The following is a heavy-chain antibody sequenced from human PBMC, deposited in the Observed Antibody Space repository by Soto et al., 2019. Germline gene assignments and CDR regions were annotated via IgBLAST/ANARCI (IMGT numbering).Heavy chain of an antibody. CDR1: GFTFSSYW. V-gene: IGHV3-7*01. CDR2: INQHGSDK. J-gene: IGHJ3*02. Sequence: WWSLRLCCEASGFTFSSYWMSWFRQAPGKGLEWVANINQHGSDKYYVDSVKGRFTISRDNAKNSVYLQMNSLRVEDTAVYYCATDSPFDIWGQGTMVTVSS. CDR3: ATDSPFDI.